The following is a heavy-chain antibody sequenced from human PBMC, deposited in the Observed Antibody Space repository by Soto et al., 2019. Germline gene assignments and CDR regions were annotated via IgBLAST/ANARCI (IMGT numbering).Heavy chain of an antibody. CDR1: GFTFSSYA. J-gene: IGHJ4*02. CDR3: AKDRLAGGFDY. D-gene: IGHD3-16*01. Sequence: GGSLRLSCAASGFTFSSYAMSWVRQAPGKGLEWVAGISSDGGNKYYVDSVKGRFTISRDNSKNTLYLQMNSLRADDTAVYYCAKDRLAGGFDYWGQGTLVTVSS. V-gene: IGHV3-23*01. CDR2: ISSDGGNK.